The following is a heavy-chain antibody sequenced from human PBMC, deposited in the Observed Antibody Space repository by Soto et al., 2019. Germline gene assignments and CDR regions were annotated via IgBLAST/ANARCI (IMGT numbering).Heavy chain of an antibody. Sequence: QVQLVQSGAEVKKPGASVKVSCKASGYTFTGYYMHWVRQAPGKGLEWVAVIWYDGSNTYYADSVKGRFTISRDNSKNTLYLQMNSLRAEDTAIYYCARDYCGGDCSSMDVWGQGTTVTVSS. CDR1: GYTFTGYY. V-gene: IGHV3-33*01. J-gene: IGHJ6*02. D-gene: IGHD2-21*02. CDR2: IWYDGSNT. CDR3: ARDYCGGDCSSMDV.